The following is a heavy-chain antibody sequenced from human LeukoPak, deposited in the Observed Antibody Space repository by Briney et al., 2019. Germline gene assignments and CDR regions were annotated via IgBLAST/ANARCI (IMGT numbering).Heavy chain of an antibody. V-gene: IGHV3-23*01. J-gene: IGHJ3*02. CDR3: ARTTIFGVVTRHAFDI. Sequence: GASLRLSCAASGFTFSSYAMSWVRQAPGKGLEWVSAISGSGGSTYYADSVKGRFTISRDSSRNTLYLQMNSLRAEDTAVYYCARTTIFGVVTRHAFDIWGQGTMVTVSS. CDR1: GFTFSSYA. CDR2: ISGSGGST. D-gene: IGHD3-3*01.